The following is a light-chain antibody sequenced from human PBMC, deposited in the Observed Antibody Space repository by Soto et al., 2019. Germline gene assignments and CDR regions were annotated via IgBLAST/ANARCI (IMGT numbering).Light chain of an antibody. V-gene: IGLV3-21*04. CDR3: QVWDSSSDHVV. CDR1: NIGSKS. J-gene: IGLJ2*01. CDR2: YDS. Sequence: SYELTQPPSVSVAPGKTARITCGGNNIGSKSLHWYQQKPGQAPVLVIYYDSDRPSGIPERFSGSNSGNTATLTISRVEAGDEADYYCQVWDSSSDHVVFGGGTNVTVL.